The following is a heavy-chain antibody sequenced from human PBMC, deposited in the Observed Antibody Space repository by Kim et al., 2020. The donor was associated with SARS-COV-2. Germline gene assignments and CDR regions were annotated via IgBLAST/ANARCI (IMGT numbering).Heavy chain of an antibody. Sequence: NYNPSLKSRVTISVDTSKNQLSLKLSSVTAADTAVYYCARTIMDDAFDIWGQGTMVTVSS. D-gene: IGHD2-8*01. J-gene: IGHJ3*02. CDR3: ARTIMDDAFDI. V-gene: IGHV4-59*01.